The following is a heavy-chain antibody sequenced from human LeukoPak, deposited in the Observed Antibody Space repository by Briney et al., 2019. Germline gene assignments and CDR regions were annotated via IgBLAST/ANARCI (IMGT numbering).Heavy chain of an antibody. J-gene: IGHJ1*01. CDR2: ISGSGGST. Sequence: PGGSLRLSCAASGFTFSSYAMSWVRQAPGKGLEWVSGISGSGGSTYYADSVEGRVTISRDNSKNTLYLEMNSLRAEDTAVYYCAKEVAVTVEYFPHWGQGTLVTVSS. CDR1: GFTFSSYA. CDR3: AKEVAVTVEYFPH. V-gene: IGHV3-23*01. D-gene: IGHD2-21*02.